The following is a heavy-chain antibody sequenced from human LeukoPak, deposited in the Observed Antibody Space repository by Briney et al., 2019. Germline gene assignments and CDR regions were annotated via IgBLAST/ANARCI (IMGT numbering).Heavy chain of an antibody. V-gene: IGHV4-30-2*01. Sequence: SQTLSLTCAVSGGSLSSGGYSWSWIRQPPGKGLEWIGYIYHSGSTYYNPSLKSRVTISVDRSKNQFSLKLSSVTAADTAVYYCARELSFSGTSGAFDYWGQGTLVTVSS. CDR3: ARELSFSGTSGAFDY. D-gene: IGHD3-3*01. CDR2: IYHSGST. J-gene: IGHJ4*02. CDR1: GGSLSSGGYS.